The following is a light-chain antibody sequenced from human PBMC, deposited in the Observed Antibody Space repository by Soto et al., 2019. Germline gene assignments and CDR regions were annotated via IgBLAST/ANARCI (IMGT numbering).Light chain of an antibody. J-gene: IGKJ3*01. Sequence: EIVLTQSPGTLSLSPGEGATVSCRVSQSINSKSLVWYQRKFDQAPRLLIYNTSSRATGIPDRFSGSWSETTFTLSVRKLEPEDFSVYYYQHYGRSFIVGPGTKVDFK. CDR1: QSINSKS. CDR3: QHYGRSFI. CDR2: NTS. V-gene: IGKV3-20*01.